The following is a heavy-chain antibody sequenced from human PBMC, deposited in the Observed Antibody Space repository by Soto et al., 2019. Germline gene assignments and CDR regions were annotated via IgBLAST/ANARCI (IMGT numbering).Heavy chain of an antibody. CDR2: VSLGGGA. D-gene: IGHD4-4*01. V-gene: IGHV4-4*02. J-gene: IGHJ4*02. Sequence: QVQLQESGPGLVKPSETLSLSCAVSGVSITSTDWWSWVRQPPGKGLQWIGEVSLGGGANYNPSLKSRVTISVDNSKNQFSLTLNSVTAADTAVYFCAGSTADTTLKPSSFWGQGTLVTVSS. CDR3: AGSTADTTLKPSSF. CDR1: GVSITSTDW.